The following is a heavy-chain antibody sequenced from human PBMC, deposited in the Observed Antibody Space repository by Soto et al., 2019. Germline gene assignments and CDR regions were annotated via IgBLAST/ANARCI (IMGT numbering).Heavy chain of an antibody. V-gene: IGHV1-2*04. D-gene: IGHD2-2*01. J-gene: IGHJ6*02. CDR1: GYTFTGYY. CDR2: INPNSGGT. CDR3: AREGYCSSTSCNPGPARYYYYGMDV. Sequence: ASVKVSCKASGYTFTGYYMHWVRQAPGQGLEWMGWINPNSGGTNYAQKFQGWVTMTRDTSISTDYMELSRLRSDDTAVYYCAREGYCSSTSCNPGPARYYYYGMDVWGQGTTVTVSS.